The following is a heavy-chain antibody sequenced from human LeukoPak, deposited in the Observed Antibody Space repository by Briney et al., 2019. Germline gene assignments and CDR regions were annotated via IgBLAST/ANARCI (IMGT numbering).Heavy chain of an antibody. CDR3: ARGWIQLWLYSDY. CDR2: IKQDGSEK. J-gene: IGHJ4*02. CDR1: GFTFSSYW. D-gene: IGHD5-18*01. V-gene: IGHV3-7*01. Sequence: GGSLRLSCAASGFTFSSYWMSWVCQAPGKGLEWVANIKQDGSEKYYVDSVKGRFTISRDNAKNSLYLQMNSLRAEDTAVYYCARGWIQLWLYSDYWGQGTLVTVSS.